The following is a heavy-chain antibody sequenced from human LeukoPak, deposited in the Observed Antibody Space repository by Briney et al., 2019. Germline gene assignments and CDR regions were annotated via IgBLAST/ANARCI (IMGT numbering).Heavy chain of an antibody. CDR1: GYSISSGYY. CDR3: ARVSMVRGVIITGPYMDV. D-gene: IGHD3-10*01. CDR2: IYHSGST. J-gene: IGHJ6*03. Sequence: SETLSLTCTVSGYSISSGYYWGWIRQPPGKGLEWIGSIYHSGSTYYNPSLKSRVTISVDTSKNQFSLKLSSVTAADTAVYYCARVSMVRGVIITGPYMDVWGKGTTVTVSS. V-gene: IGHV4-38-2*02.